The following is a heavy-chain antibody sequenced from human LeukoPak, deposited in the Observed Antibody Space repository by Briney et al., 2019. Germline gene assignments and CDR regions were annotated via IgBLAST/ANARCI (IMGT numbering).Heavy chain of an antibody. CDR3: ARGDYYGSGSDWYYFDY. D-gene: IGHD3-10*01. Sequence: GRSLRLSCAASGFTFSTYTMHWVRQAPGKGLEWVAVISYDGSLKYYADSVKGRFTISRDNSKNTVFLQMNSLRAEDTAVYYCARGDYYGSGSDWYYFDYWGQGTLVTVSS. V-gene: IGHV3-30*04. CDR2: ISYDGSLK. CDR1: GFTFSTYT. J-gene: IGHJ4*02.